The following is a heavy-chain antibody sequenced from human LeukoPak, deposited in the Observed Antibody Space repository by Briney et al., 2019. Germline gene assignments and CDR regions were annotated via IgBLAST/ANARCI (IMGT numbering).Heavy chain of an antibody. CDR1: GFTFSSYG. V-gene: IGHV3-30*18. J-gene: IGHJ4*02. Sequence: GGSLRLSCAASGFTFSSYGMHWVRQAPGKGLEWVAVISYDGSNKYYADSVKGRFTISRDNSKNTLYLQMNSLRAEDTAVYYCAKERTPSRYFDYWGQGTLVTVSS. CDR3: AKERTPSRYFDY. D-gene: IGHD1-14*01. CDR2: ISYDGSNK.